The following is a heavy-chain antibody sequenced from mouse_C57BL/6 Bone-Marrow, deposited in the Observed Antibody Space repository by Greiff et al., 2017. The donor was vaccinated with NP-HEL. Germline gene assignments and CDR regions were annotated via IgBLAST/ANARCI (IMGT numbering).Heavy chain of an antibody. D-gene: IGHD1-1*01. CDR1: GYTFTSYG. V-gene: IGHV1-81*01. CDR3: ARFHYYGSSSAWFAY. CDR2: IYPRSGNT. Sequence: VQGVESGAELARPGASVKLSCKASGYTFTSYGISWVKQRTGQGLEWIGEIYPRSGNTYYNEKFKGKATLTADKSSSTAYMELRSLTSEDSAVYFCARFHYYGSSSAWFAYWGQGTLVTVSA. J-gene: IGHJ3*01.